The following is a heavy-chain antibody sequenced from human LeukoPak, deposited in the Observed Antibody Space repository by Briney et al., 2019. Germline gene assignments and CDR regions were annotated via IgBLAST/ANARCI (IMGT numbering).Heavy chain of an antibody. CDR2: IIPVFGTA. Sequence: SVKVSCKASGYTFTSYDINWVRQAPGQGLEWMGGIIPVFGTANYAEKFQDRVTITADKSTSTAYMELSSLRSEDTAMYYCAINQAGYCGGGSCYRHEFYYMDVWGKGTSVTVSS. D-gene: IGHD2-15*01. J-gene: IGHJ6*03. V-gene: IGHV1-69*06. CDR1: GYTFTSYD. CDR3: AINQAGYCGGGSCYRHEFYYMDV.